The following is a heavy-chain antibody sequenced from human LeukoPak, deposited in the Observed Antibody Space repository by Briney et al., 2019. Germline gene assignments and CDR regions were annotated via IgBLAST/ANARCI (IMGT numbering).Heavy chain of an antibody. Sequence: GGSLRLSCAASGFTFSSYGMHWVRQAPGKGLEWVAFIRYDGSNKYYADSVKGRFTISRDNSKNTLYLQMNSLRAEDTAVYYCAKEVRAAPRYFDYWGQGTLVTVSS. J-gene: IGHJ4*02. D-gene: IGHD1-1*01. CDR2: IRYDGSNK. CDR3: AKEVRAAPRYFDY. V-gene: IGHV3-30*02. CDR1: GFTFSSYG.